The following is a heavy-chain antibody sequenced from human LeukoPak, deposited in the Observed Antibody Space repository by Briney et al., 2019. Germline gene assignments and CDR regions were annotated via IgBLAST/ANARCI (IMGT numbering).Heavy chain of an antibody. CDR1: GFTFSSYE. D-gene: IGHD5-24*01. CDR3: ARGREMATPFDY. V-gene: IGHV3-48*03. J-gene: IGHJ4*02. CDR2: ISSSGSTI. Sequence: GGSLRLSCAASGFTFSSYEMNWVRQAPGKGLEGVSYISSSGSTIYYADSVKGRFTISRDNAKNSLYLQMNSLRAEDTAVYYCARGREMATPFDYWGQGTLVTVSS.